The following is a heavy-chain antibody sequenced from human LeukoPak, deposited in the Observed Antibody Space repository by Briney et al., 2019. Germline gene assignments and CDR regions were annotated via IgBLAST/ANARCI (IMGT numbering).Heavy chain of an antibody. Sequence: SETLSLTCAVSGGSISSYYWSWIRQPPGKGLQWIGYIYYSGSTNYNPSPKSRVTISVDTSKNQFSLKLSSVTAADTAVYYCARGPLEYLFLAPYYFDYWGQGTLVTVSS. CDR2: IYYSGST. J-gene: IGHJ4*02. CDR3: ARGPLEYLFLAPYYFDY. D-gene: IGHD3-3*01. V-gene: IGHV4-59*01. CDR1: GGSISSYY.